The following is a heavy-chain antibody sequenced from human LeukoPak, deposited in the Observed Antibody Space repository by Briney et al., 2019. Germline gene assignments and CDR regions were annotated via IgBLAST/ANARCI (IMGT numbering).Heavy chain of an antibody. CDR1: GYTFTSYD. Sequence: ASVKVSCKASGYTFTSYDINWVRQATGQGLEWMGWMNPNSGNTGYAQKLQGRVTMTTDTSTSTAYMELRSLRSDDTAVYYCARVADYGDYINWFDPWGQGTLVTVSS. CDR2: MNPNSGNT. V-gene: IGHV1-8*01. D-gene: IGHD4-17*01. CDR3: ARVADYGDYINWFDP. J-gene: IGHJ5*02.